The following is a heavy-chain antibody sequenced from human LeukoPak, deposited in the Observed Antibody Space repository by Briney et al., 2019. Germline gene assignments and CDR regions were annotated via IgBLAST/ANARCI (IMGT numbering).Heavy chain of an antibody. V-gene: IGHV3-7*01. J-gene: IGHJ4*02. CDR3: AREDGYCSGGNCYSYFDS. Sequence: GSLILSCAASGFTFSHFWMSWVRQAPGKGLEWVAYIKKTGSETYYVDSVKGRFTITRDNTRNSLFLQMYSLRAEDTAVYFCAREDGYCSGGNCYSYFDSWGQGTLVTVSS. CDR1: GFTFSHFW. CDR2: IKKTGSET. D-gene: IGHD2-15*01.